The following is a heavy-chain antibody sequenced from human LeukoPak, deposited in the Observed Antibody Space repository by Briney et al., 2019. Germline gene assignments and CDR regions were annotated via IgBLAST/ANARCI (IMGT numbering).Heavy chain of an antibody. V-gene: IGHV3-48*01. CDR1: GFTFSSCS. D-gene: IGHD2-2*02. J-gene: IGHJ6*03. CDR2: ISSSSSTI. CDR3: ARDFRYCSSTSCYIYYYYYMDV. Sequence: PGGSLRLSCAASGFTFSSCSMNWVRQAPGKGLEWVSYISSSSSTIYYADSVKGRFTISRDNAKNSLYLQMNSLRAEDTAVYYCARDFRYCSSTSCYIYYYYYMDVWGKGTTVTVSS.